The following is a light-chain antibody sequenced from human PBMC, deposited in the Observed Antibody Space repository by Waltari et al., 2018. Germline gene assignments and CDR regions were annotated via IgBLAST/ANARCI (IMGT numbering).Light chain of an antibody. CDR1: SSDVGLYPS. V-gene: IGLV2-14*01. CDR2: EVS. Sequence: QSALTQPASVSGSPGQSITISCTGTSSDVGLYPSFSWYQQHPGKAPKLMIYEVSNRPSGVSNRFSGSKSGNTASLTISGLQAEDEADYYCTSFTRTSIWVFGGGTKLTVL. J-gene: IGLJ3*02. CDR3: TSFTRTSIWV.